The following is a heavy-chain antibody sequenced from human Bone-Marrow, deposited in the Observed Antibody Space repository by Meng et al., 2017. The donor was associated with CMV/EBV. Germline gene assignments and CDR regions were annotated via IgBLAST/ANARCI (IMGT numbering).Heavy chain of an antibody. CDR3: AISSFIVVVPAAIPYYYYGLDV. CDR2: INHSGST. D-gene: IGHD2-2*01. Sequence: ESLKISCVASGFTFSTYWMHWCRQAPGKGLEWIGEINHSGSTNYNPSLKSRVTISVDTSKNQFSLKLSSVTAADTAVYYCAISSFIVVVPAAIPYYYYGLDVWGQGTTVTVSS. V-gene: IGHV4-34*08. CDR1: GFTFSTYW. J-gene: IGHJ6*02.